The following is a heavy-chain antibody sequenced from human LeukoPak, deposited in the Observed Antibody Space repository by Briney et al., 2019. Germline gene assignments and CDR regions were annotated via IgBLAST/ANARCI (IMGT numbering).Heavy chain of an antibody. CDR3: ARVGGYCSSTSCPYGMDV. CDR2: XXXXGSTI. Sequence: GGSLRLSCAASGFTFSSYEMNWVRQAPGKGXXXXXXXXXXGSTIYYADSVKGRFTISRDNAKNSLYLQMNSLRAEDTAVYYCARVGGYCSSTSCPYGMDVWGKGTTVTVSS. D-gene: IGHD2-2*01. CDR1: GFTFSSYE. J-gene: IGHJ6*04. V-gene: IGHV3-48*03.